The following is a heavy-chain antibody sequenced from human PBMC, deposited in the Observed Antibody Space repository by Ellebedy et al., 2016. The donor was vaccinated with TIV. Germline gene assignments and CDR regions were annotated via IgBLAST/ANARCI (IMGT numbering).Heavy chain of an antibody. Sequence: AASVKVSCKASGYTFTSYYMHWVRQAPGQGLEWMGWMNPNSGNTGYAQKFQGRVTITRNTSISTAYMELSSLRSEDTAVYYCARGAYCSSTSCYRADYYGMDVWGQGTTVTVSS. CDR3: ARGAYCSSTSCYRADYYGMDV. V-gene: IGHV1-8*03. CDR2: MNPNSGNT. CDR1: GYTFTSYY. J-gene: IGHJ6*02. D-gene: IGHD2-2*01.